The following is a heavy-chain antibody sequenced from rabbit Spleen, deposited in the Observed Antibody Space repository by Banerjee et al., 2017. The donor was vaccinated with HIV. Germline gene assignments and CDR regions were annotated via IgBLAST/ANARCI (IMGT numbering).Heavy chain of an antibody. D-gene: IGHD1-1*01. CDR3: ARDLVAVIGWNFNL. CDR2: INASTGKP. J-gene: IGHJ4*01. CDR1: GVSFTINSY. Sequence: QSLEESGGDLVKPGASLTLTCTASGVSFTINSYMCWVRQAPGKGLEWIACINASTGKPVYATWASGRFTISRTSSTTVTLRMTSLTAADRATYFCARDLVAVIGWNFNLWGPGTLVTVS. V-gene: IGHV1S40*01.